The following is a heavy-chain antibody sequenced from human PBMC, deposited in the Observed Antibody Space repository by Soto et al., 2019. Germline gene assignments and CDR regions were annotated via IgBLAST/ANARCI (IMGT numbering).Heavy chain of an antibody. Sequence: SETLSLTCTVSGGSISSSSYFWGWIRQPPGKGLEWIGSIYYSGSTYYNPSLKSRVTVSVDTSKNQFSLKLSPVTAADTAVYYCARHPSNFWFDPWGQGTLVTVSS. J-gene: IGHJ5*02. V-gene: IGHV4-39*01. CDR3: ARHPSNFWFDP. CDR1: GGSISSSSYF. D-gene: IGHD4-4*01. CDR2: IYYSGST.